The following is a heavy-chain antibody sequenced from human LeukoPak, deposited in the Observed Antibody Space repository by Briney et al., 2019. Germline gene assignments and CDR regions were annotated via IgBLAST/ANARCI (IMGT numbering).Heavy chain of an antibody. D-gene: IGHD3-16*01. V-gene: IGHV4-61*02. Sequence: PSETLSLTCTVSGDSISSDDYYWSWIRQPAGKGLEWIGRFSASGNSNYNPSLKSRLTISVDTSKNQFSLKLTSVTAADTAIYYCAPQLWDHPGPWGQGTLVTVSS. J-gene: IGHJ5*02. CDR3: APQLWDHPGP. CDR2: FSASGNS. CDR1: GDSISSDDYY.